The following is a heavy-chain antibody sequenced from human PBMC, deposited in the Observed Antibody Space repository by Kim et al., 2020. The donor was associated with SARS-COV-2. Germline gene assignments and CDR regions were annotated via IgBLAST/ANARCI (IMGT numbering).Heavy chain of an antibody. D-gene: IGHD2-2*01. Sequence: SETLSLTCAVYGGSFSGYYWSWIRQPPGKGLEWIGEINHSGSTNYNPSLKSRVTISVDTSKNQFSLKLSSVTAADTAVYYCARGPNCSSTSCSEGYWFDPWGQGTLVTVSS. CDR1: GGSFSGYY. CDR3: ARGPNCSSTSCSEGYWFDP. V-gene: IGHV4-34*01. CDR2: INHSGST. J-gene: IGHJ5*02.